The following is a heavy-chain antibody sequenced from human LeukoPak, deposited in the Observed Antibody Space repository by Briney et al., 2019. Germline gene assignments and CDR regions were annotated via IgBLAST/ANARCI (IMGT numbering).Heavy chain of an antibody. CDR1: GFTFSSYA. CDR2: ISGSGGST. V-gene: IGHV3-23*01. J-gene: IGHJ4*02. Sequence: PGGSLRLSCAASGFTFSSYAMSWVRQAPGKGLEWVSAISGSGGSTYYADSVKGRFTISGDNSKNTLYLQMNSLRAEDTAVYYCAKGTAYDILTGYSYWGQGTLVTVSS. CDR3: AKGTAYDILTGYSY. D-gene: IGHD3-9*01.